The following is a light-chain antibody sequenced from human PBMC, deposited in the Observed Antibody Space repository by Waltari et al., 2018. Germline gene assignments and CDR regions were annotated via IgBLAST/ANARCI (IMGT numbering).Light chain of an antibody. CDR2: KGI. V-gene: IGLV8-61*01. Sequence: QIVVTQEPSLPLSPGGSVTPTRTLSSGSVSSTSYPTWYTQTPGQPPRTLVYKGISRSSGVPDRFSGSILGNTAALTITGAQADDESDYYCSMYMGSGVWVFGGGTKLTVL. CDR3: SMYMGSGVWV. CDR1: SGSVSSTSY. J-gene: IGLJ3*02.